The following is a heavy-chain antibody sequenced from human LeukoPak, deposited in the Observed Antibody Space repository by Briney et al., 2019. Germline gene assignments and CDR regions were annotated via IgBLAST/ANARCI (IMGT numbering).Heavy chain of an antibody. CDR2: IYYSGST. CDR1: GGSISSGDYY. CDR3: ARSGDPTAIDY. V-gene: IGHV4-30-4*01. D-gene: IGHD2-21*02. Sequence: ASQTLSLTCTVSGGSISSGDYYWSWIRQPPGKGLEWIGYIYYSGSTYYNPSLKSRVTISVDTSKNQFSLKLSSVTAADTAVYYCARSGDPTAIDYWGQGTLVTVSS. J-gene: IGHJ4*02.